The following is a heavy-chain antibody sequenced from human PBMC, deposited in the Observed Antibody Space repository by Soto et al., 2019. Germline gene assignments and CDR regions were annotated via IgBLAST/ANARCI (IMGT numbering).Heavy chain of an antibody. CDR2: ISAYNGNT. CDR1: GYTFTSYG. CDR3: AREFEPGYSSGWYGR. J-gene: IGHJ4*02. D-gene: IGHD6-19*01. V-gene: IGHV1-18*01. Sequence: QVQLVQSGAEVKKPGASVKVSCKASGYTFTSYGISWVRQAPGQGLEWMGWISAYNGNTNYAQKLQGRVTMTTDTSTGTAYMEPRSLRCDDTAVYYCAREFEPGYSSGWYGRWGQGTLVTVSS.